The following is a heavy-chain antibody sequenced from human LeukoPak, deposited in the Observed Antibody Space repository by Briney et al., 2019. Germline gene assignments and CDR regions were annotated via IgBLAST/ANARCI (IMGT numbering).Heavy chain of an antibody. CDR2: ISGSGDTT. Sequence: GGSLRLSCTASGFTFSSYSMSWVRQGQGPGLERFSAISGSGDTTFYADSVKGRFTISRDNSKKTLYLQVNSLRAEDTAVYFCAKELTTERTPGVDSWGQGTLVTVSS. CDR3: AKELTTERTPGVDS. J-gene: IGHJ4*02. V-gene: IGHV3-23*01. CDR1: GFTFSSYS. D-gene: IGHD4-17*01.